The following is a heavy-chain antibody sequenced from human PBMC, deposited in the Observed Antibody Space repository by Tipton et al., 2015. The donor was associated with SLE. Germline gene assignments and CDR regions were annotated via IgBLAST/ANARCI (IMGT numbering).Heavy chain of an antibody. CDR2: ISSSSSYI. V-gene: IGHV3-21*01. D-gene: IGHD3-10*01. J-gene: IGHJ4*02. Sequence: GSLRLSCAASGFTFSSYSMNWVRQAPGKGLEWVSSISSSSSYIYYADSVKGRFTISRDNAKNSLYLQMNSLRAEDTAVYYCARSRTGGLLWFGEGDYWGQGTLVTVSS. CDR1: GFTFSSYS. CDR3: ARSRTGGLLWFGEGDY.